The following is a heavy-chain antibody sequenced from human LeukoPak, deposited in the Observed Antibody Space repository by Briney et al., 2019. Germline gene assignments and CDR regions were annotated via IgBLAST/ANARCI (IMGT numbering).Heavy chain of an antibody. CDR2: IIPIFGTA. V-gene: IGHV1-69*05. CDR3: ARVEAVAGTRHAFDI. J-gene: IGHJ3*02. D-gene: IGHD6-19*01. Sequence: SVKVSCKASGGTFSSYAISWVRQAPGQGLEWMGRIIPIFGTANYAQKSQGRVTITTDESTSTAYMELSSLRSEDTAVYYCARVEAVAGTRHAFDIWGQGTMVTVSS. CDR1: GGTFSSYA.